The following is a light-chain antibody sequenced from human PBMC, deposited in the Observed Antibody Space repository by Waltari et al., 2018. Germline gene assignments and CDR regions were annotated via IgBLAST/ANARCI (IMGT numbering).Light chain of an antibody. J-gene: IGKJ1*01. Sequence: EIVMTQSPASLSLSPGERATLSCRASQSVTTNLAWYQQKPGQAPRLLIYGASTGAAGIPVRFSGSGSGTEFTLTVSGLQSEDFAIYYCQQYNDWPPWTFGQGTKVEIK. CDR3: QQYNDWPPWT. CDR2: GAS. V-gene: IGKV3-15*01. CDR1: QSVTTN.